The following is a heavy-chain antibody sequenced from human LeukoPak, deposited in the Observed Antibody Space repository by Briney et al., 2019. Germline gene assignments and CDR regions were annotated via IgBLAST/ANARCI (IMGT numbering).Heavy chain of an antibody. CDR2: ISYDGSNK. D-gene: IGHD4-17*01. V-gene: IGHV3-30-3*01. CDR3: AREGDYDFDY. J-gene: IGHJ4*02. Sequence: GRSLRLSCAASGFTFSSYAMHWVRQAPGKGLEWVAVISYDGSNKYYADSVKGRFTISRDNSKNTLYLQMNSLRAEDTAVYYCAREGDYDFDYWGQETLVTVSS. CDR1: GFTFSSYA.